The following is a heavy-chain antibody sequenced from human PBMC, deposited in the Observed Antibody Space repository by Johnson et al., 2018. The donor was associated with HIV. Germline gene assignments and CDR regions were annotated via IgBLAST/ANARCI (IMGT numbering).Heavy chain of an antibody. D-gene: IGHD6-6*01. V-gene: IGHV3-30*04. CDR2: ISYDGSNK. J-gene: IGHJ3*02. Sequence: QVQVVESGGGVVQPGRSLRLSCAASGFTFSSYAMHWVRQAPGKGLEWVAVISYDGSNKYYADSVKGRFTISRDNSKNTLYLQMNSLRAEDTALYYCARERGSFEYSSSFAFDIWGQGTMVTVSS. CDR1: GFTFSSYA. CDR3: ARERGSFEYSSSFAFDI.